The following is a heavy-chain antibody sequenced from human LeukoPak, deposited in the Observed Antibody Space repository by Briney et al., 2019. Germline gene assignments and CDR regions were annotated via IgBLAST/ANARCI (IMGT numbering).Heavy chain of an antibody. CDR2: INPNSGGT. CDR3: ARVRRGRGYSGYDLDY. CDR1: GYTFTGYY. D-gene: IGHD5-12*01. V-gene: IGHV1-2*02. Sequence: EASVKVSCKASGYTFTGYYMHWVRQAPGQGLEWMGWINPNSGGTSYAQKFQGRVTMTRDTSLSTAYMELSRMRSDDTAVYYCARVRRGRGYSGYDLDYWGQGTPVTVSS. J-gene: IGHJ4*02.